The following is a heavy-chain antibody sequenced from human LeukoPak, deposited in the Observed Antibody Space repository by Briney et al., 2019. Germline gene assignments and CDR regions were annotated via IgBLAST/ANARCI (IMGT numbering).Heavy chain of an antibody. D-gene: IGHD7-27*01. Sequence: GSSVKVSCKASGGTFSSYAISWVRQAPGQGLEWMGGIIPIFGTANYAQKFQGRVTITADESTSTAYMELSRLRSDDTATYYCARDFSWGPDLWGQGTLVIVSS. CDR2: IIPIFGTA. CDR3: ARDFSWGPDL. J-gene: IGHJ5*02. V-gene: IGHV1-69*01. CDR1: GGTFSSYA.